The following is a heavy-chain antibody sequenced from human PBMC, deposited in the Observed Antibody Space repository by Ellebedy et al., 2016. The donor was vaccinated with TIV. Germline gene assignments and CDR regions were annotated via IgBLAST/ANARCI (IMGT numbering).Heavy chain of an antibody. J-gene: IGHJ4*02. V-gene: IGHV4-59*01. D-gene: IGHD4-17*01. Sequence: MPGGSLRLSCTVSGGSINGYYWSWIRQPPGKGLEWIGLIYYIGSPKYNASLKRRLTISVDTSKNQLSLELRSVTAADTAVYYCARGASYYGDYVEVVDYWGQGTLVTVSS. CDR2: IYYIGSP. CDR3: ARGASYYGDYVEVVDY. CDR1: GGSINGYY.